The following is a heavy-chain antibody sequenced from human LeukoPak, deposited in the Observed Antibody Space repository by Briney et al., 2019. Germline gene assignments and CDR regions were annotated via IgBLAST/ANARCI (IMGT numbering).Heavy chain of an antibody. D-gene: IGHD1/OR15-1a*01. CDR3: ARQPSGTAAFDI. V-gene: IGHV4-59*08. J-gene: IGHJ3*02. CDR1: GGSISSYY. Sequence: SETLSLTCAVSGGSISSYYWSWIRQSPGKGLEWIAYIYHSGNTNYNPSFKSRVTISVDTSKNQFSLKLTSVAAADTAVYYCARQPSGTAAFDIWGQGTMVTVSS. CDR2: IYHSGNT.